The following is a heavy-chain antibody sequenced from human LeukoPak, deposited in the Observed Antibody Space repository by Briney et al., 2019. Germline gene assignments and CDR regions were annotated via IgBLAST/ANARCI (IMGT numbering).Heavy chain of an antibody. V-gene: IGHV1-18*01. CDR1: GYTFTSYG. CDR3: ASAVSSGYYLDY. Sequence: ASVKVSCKASGYTFTSYGISWVRQAPGQGLEWMGWISAYNGNTNYAQKLQGRVTMTTDTSTSTAYMELRSLRSDDTAVYYCASAVSSGYYLDYWGQGTLVTVSS. D-gene: IGHD3-22*01. J-gene: IGHJ4*02. CDR2: ISAYNGNT.